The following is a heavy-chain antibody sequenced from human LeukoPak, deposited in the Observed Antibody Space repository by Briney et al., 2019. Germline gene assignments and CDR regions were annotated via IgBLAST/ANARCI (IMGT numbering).Heavy chain of an antibody. D-gene: IGHD2-2*01. V-gene: IGHV4-30-4*08. CDR2: IYYSGST. CDR1: GGSFSGYY. J-gene: IGHJ5*02. CDR3: ARGVLPAGIQGVYNWFDP. Sequence: SETLSLTCAVYGGSFSGYYWSWIHQPPGKGLEWIGYIYYSGSTYYNPSLKSRVTISVDTSKNQFSLKLSSVTAADTAVYYCARGVLPAGIQGVYNWFDPWGQGTLVTVSS.